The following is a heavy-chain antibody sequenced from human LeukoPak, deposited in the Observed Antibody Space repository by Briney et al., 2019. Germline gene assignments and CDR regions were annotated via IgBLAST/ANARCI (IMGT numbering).Heavy chain of an antibody. CDR3: ARNWEAGDWFDP. V-gene: IGHV4-61*08. D-gene: IGHD6-13*01. Sequence: SETLSLTCTVSGGSISSGDYSWSWIRQHPGKGLEWIGYIYYSGSTNYNPSLKSRVTISVDTSKNQFSLKLSSVTAADTAVYYCARNWEAGDWFDPWGQGTLVTVSS. CDR1: GGSISSGDYS. CDR2: IYYSGST. J-gene: IGHJ5*02.